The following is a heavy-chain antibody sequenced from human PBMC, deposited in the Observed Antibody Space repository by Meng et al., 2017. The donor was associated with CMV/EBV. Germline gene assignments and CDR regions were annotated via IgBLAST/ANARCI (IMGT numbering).Heavy chain of an antibody. Sequence: QVQRQQWGAGLLKPSETLSLTCAVYGGSFSGYYWSWIRQAPGKGLEWIGEINHSGSTNYNPSLKSRVTISVDTSKNQFSLKLSSVTAADTAVYYCASSLTYPDYWGQGTLVTVFS. CDR2: INHSGST. D-gene: IGHD2-15*01. CDR3: ASSLTYPDY. V-gene: IGHV4-34*01. CDR1: GGSFSGYY. J-gene: IGHJ4*02.